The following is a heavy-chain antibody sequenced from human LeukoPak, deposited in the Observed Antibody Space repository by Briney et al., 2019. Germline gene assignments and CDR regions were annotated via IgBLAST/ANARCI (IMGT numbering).Heavy chain of an antibody. CDR3: ARDRHVDDWPFSAVFDS. D-gene: IGHD3-9*01. V-gene: IGHV3-30-3*01. CDR2: ISRDGTTK. Sequence: GGSLRLSCVASGFNFSSFAIHWVRQAPGKGLEWVSVISRDGTTKYYTDSVKGRFTISRDNSKNTLFLQLNSLRAEDMGVYYCARDRHVDDWPFSAVFDSWGQGTLVTVSS. J-gene: IGHJ4*02. CDR1: GFNFSSFA.